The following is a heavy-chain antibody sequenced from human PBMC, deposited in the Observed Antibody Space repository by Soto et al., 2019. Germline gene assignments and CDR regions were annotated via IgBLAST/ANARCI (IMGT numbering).Heavy chain of an antibody. J-gene: IGHJ4*02. Sequence: GGSLRLSCAASGFTFSSYSMNWVRQAPGKGLEWVSSISSSSSYIYYADSVKGRFTISRDNAKNSLYLQMNSLRAEDTAVYYCARDYCSGGSYYHDYWGQGTLVTVSS. CDR3: ARDYCSGGSYYHDY. D-gene: IGHD2-15*01. CDR1: GFTFSSYS. CDR2: ISSSSSYI. V-gene: IGHV3-21*01.